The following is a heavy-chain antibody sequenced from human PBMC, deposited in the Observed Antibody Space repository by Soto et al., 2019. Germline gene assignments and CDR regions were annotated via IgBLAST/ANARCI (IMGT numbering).Heavy chain of an antibody. V-gene: IGHV4-34*01. CDR2: INHGPTT. J-gene: IGHJ4*02. CDR3: ARVPDYSDTTGYFYFDT. D-gene: IGHD3-22*01. Sequence: SETLSLTCTVSGGSISSYYWSWIRQSPGKGLEWIGEINHGPTTNYNPSLKSRVAISVDASKNQFSLKVNSVTAADTAVYYCARVPDYSDTTGYFYFDTWGQGILVTVSS. CDR1: GGSISSYY.